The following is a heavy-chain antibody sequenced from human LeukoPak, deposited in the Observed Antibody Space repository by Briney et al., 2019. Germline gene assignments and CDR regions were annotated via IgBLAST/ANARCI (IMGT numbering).Heavy chain of an antibody. Sequence: GGSLRLSCAASGFTVSSNYMSWVRQAPGKGLEWVSVVYSGGSTYYADSVKGRFTISRDNAKNSLYLQMNSLRAEDTAVYYCARDLDFWSGYYVDWGQGTLVTVSS. CDR3: ARDLDFWSGYYVD. V-gene: IGHV3-53*01. D-gene: IGHD3-3*01. CDR2: VYSGGST. CDR1: GFTVSSNY. J-gene: IGHJ4*02.